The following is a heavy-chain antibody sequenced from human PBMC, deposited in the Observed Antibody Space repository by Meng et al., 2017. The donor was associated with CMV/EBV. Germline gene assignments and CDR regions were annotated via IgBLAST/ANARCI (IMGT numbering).Heavy chain of an antibody. CDR1: GGTFSSYA. Sequence: SVKVSCKTSGGTFSSYAFIWVRQAPGQGLEWMAGTVPIFGTTDYAQKFQGRVTLTTDESTSTAYMELSSLTSEDTAVYYCARSSQWLLPNLDHWGQGTLVTVSS. V-gene: IGHV1-69*05. D-gene: IGHD6-19*01. CDR2: TVPIFGTT. CDR3: ARSSQWLLPNLDH. J-gene: IGHJ4*02.